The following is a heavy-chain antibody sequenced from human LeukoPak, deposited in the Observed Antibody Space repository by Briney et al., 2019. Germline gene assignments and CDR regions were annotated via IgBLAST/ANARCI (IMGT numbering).Heavy chain of an antibody. CDR2: IYHSGST. CDR1: GGSISSGGYS. J-gene: IGHJ4*02. V-gene: IGHV4-30-2*01. CDR3: ARDGPYSSSYYFDY. Sequence: KPSETLSLTCAVSGGSISSGGYSWSWIRQPPGKGLEWIGEIYHSGSTDYNPALKSRVTISVDKSKNQFSLKLSSVTAADTAVYYCARDGPYSSSYYFDYWGQGTLVTVSS. D-gene: IGHD6-6*01.